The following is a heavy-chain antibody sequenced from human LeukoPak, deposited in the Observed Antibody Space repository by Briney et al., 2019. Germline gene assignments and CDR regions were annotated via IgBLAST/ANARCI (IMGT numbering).Heavy chain of an antibody. Sequence: GASVKASCKASGGTFSSYAISWVRQAPGQGLEWMGRIIPILGIANYAQKFQGRVTITADKSTSTAYMELSSLRSEDTAVYYCAGDLGYCSGGSCYSGNYWGQGTLVTVSS. J-gene: IGHJ4*02. D-gene: IGHD2-15*01. CDR1: GGTFSSYA. V-gene: IGHV1-69*04. CDR3: AGDLGYCSGGSCYSGNY. CDR2: IIPILGIA.